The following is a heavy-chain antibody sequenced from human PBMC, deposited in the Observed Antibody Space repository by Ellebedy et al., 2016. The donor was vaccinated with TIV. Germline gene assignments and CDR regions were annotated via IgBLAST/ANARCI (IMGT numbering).Heavy chain of an antibody. D-gene: IGHD2-21*02. Sequence: GESLKISCAASGFTFSNYDMHWVRQATGKGPEWVSAIGSAGHTYYADSVKGRFTISRDNSKNTLYLQMNSLRAEDTAVYYCARGKYCGGDCYSYYFDYWGQGTLVTVSS. J-gene: IGHJ4*02. CDR1: GFTFSNYD. V-gene: IGHV3-13*01. CDR2: IGSAGHT. CDR3: ARGKYCGGDCYSYYFDY.